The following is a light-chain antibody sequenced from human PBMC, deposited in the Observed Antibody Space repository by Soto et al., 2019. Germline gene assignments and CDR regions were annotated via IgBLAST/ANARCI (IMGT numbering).Light chain of an antibody. V-gene: IGKV3-20*01. CDR2: GAS. CDR3: QQYGSSPKT. Sequence: EIVMTQSPVTLSVSPGERATLSCMASQSVSSTYLAWYQQKPGQAPRLLISGASSRATGIPDRFSGSGSGTDFTLTITRLEPEDFAVYYCQQYGSSPKTFGQGTKVDIK. CDR1: QSVSSTY. J-gene: IGKJ1*01.